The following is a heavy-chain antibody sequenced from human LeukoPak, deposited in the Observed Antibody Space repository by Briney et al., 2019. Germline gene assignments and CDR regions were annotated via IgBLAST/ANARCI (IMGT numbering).Heavy chain of an antibody. CDR2: IRSDGSNK. Sequence: GGSLRLSCAASGFTFSSYDLHWVRQAPGKGLEWVTFIRSDGSNKYYADSVKGRFTISRDNSKNTLYLQLNSLRAEDTAVYYCARDKQWLVRGPYNWFDPWGQGTLVTVSS. CDR1: GFTFSSYD. CDR3: ARDKQWLVRGPYNWFDP. D-gene: IGHD6-19*01. J-gene: IGHJ5*02. V-gene: IGHV3-30*02.